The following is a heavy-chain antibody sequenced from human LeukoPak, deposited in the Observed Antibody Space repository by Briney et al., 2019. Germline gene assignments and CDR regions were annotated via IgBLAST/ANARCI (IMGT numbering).Heavy chain of an antibody. CDR1: GLIFSKYW. J-gene: IGHJ4*02. V-gene: IGHV3-7*01. CDR2: IKPDGSEQ. Sequence: GGSLRFSCVASGLIFSKYWMTWVRQAPGKGLEWVATIKPDGSEQYYLDSVKGRFTISRDNARDSLYLQMNSLRDDDTSVYYCARDASALYWGRGTPVTVSS. CDR3: ARDASALY. D-gene: IGHD6-19*01.